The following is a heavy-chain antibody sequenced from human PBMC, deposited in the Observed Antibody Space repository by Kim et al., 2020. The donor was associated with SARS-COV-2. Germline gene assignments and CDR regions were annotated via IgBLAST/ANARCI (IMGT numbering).Heavy chain of an antibody. CDR3: ARTHQWVLHDHSDF. V-gene: IGHV1-3*01. D-gene: IGHD1-26*01. J-gene: IGHJ4*02. CDR2: INAGDGDT. CDR1: GYTFTSYG. Sequence: ASVKVSCKASGYTFTSYGLHWVRQAPGQGPEWVGWINAGDGDTGYSHSFLGRVTIDRDTSASTAYMELIALAPEDTAVYYCARTHQWVLHDHSDFWGQGT.